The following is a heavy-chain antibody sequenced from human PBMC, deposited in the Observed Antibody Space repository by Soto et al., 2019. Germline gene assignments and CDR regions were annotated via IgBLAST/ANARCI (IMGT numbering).Heavy chain of an antibody. CDR1: GGSISSYY. D-gene: IGHD4-17*01. J-gene: IGHJ4*02. V-gene: IGHV4-59*08. CDR3: ARHSDYGDYYFDY. CDR2: IYYSGST. Sequence: SETLSLTCTVSGGSISSYYWSWIRQPPGKGLEWIGYIYYSGSTNYNPSLKSRVTISVDTSKNQFSLKLSSVTAADTAVYYCARHSDYGDYYFDYWGQGTLVTVSS.